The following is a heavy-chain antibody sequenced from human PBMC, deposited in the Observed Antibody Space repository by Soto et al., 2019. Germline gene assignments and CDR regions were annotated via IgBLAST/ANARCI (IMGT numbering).Heavy chain of an antibody. CDR1: GYTFTSYA. Sequence: ASVKVSCKASGYTFTSYAMHWARQSPGQRLEWMGWINAGNGNTKYSQKFQGRVTITRDTSASTAYMELSSLRSEDTAVYYCARRSRGYDSSGYIDWFDPWGQGTLVTVSS. CDR2: INAGNGNT. J-gene: IGHJ5*02. D-gene: IGHD3-22*01. CDR3: ARRSRGYDSSGYIDWFDP. V-gene: IGHV1-3*01.